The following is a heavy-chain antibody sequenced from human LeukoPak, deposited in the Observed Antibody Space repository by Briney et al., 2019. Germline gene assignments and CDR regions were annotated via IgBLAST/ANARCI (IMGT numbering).Heavy chain of an antibody. CDR1: GFTFSSYA. CDR2: ISGSGGTT. D-gene: IGHD6-19*01. Sequence: PGGSLRLSCAASGFTFSSYAMSWVRQAPGKGLEWVSGISGSGGTTYYAHSVKGRFTISRDNSKNTLYLQMNSLRAEDTAVYYCAKGVPGSGWYSGFDAFDIWGQGTMVTVSS. V-gene: IGHV3-23*01. J-gene: IGHJ3*02. CDR3: AKGVPGSGWYSGFDAFDI.